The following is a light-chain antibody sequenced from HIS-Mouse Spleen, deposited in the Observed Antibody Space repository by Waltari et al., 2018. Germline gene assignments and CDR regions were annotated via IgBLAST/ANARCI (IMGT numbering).Light chain of an antibody. Sequence: SSELTQDPAVSVALGQTVRITCQGDSLRSYYASRYQQKPGQAPVLVIYGKNNRPSGSPVRFSGSSSGNTASLTITGAQAEDEADYYCNSRDSSGNHYVFGTGTKVTVL. V-gene: IGLV3-19*01. J-gene: IGLJ1*01. CDR3: NSRDSSGNHYV. CDR2: GKN. CDR1: SLRSYY.